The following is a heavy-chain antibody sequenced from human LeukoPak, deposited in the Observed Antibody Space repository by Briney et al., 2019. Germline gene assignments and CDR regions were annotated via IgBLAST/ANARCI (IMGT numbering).Heavy chain of an antibody. CDR3: ARESVAVATDY. CDR2: IRYDGSNK. V-gene: IGHV3-30*02. D-gene: IGHD6-19*01. Sequence: GLSLRLSCAASRCTFSSYGMHWVRQAPGKGLDGVAFIRYDGSNKYYPDSVKGRFTISRDNSKNPLYLKLNSLRAEDTAVYYCARESVAVATDYWGQGTLVTVS. J-gene: IGHJ4*02. CDR1: RCTFSSYG.